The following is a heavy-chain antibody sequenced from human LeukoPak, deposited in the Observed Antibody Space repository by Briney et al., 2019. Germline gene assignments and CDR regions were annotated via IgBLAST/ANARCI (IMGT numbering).Heavy chain of an antibody. CDR3: AREVSVGAIDY. CDR1: GGSISSYY. V-gene: IGHV4-59*01. Sequence: SETLSLTCTVSGGSISSYYWSWIRQPPGKGLEWIGYIYYSGSTNYNPSLKGRVTISVDTSKNQFSLKLSSVTAADTAVYYCAREVSVGAIDYWGQGTLVTVSS. D-gene: IGHD1-26*01. CDR2: IYYSGST. J-gene: IGHJ4*02.